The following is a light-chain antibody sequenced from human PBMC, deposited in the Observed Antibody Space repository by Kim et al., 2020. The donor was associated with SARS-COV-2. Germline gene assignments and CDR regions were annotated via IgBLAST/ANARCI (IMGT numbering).Light chain of an antibody. CDR1: SGHSTYT. V-gene: IGLV4-69*01. Sequence: ASVKLTCTLSSGHSTYTIAWHQQQPEKGPRYLMKVNSDGSHSKGDGIPDRFSGSSSGAERYLTISSLQSDDEADYYCQTWGTGFRMFGGGTKVTVL. CDR3: QTWGTGFRM. CDR2: VNSDGSH. J-gene: IGLJ3*02.